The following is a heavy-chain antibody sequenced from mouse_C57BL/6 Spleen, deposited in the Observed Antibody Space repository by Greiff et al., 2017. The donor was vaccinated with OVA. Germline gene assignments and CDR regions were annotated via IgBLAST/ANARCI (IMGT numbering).Heavy chain of an antibody. CDR3: AKEHYSSSYAMDY. CDR1: GFTFSDYY. J-gene: IGHJ4*01. V-gene: IGHV5-16*01. D-gene: IGHD1-1*01. Sequence: EVMLVESEGGLVQPGSSMKLSCTASGFTFSDYYMAWVRQVPEKGLEWVANINYDGSSTYYLDSLKSRFIISRDNAKNILYLQMSSLKSEDTATYYCAKEHYSSSYAMDYWGQGTSVTVSS. CDR2: INYDGSST.